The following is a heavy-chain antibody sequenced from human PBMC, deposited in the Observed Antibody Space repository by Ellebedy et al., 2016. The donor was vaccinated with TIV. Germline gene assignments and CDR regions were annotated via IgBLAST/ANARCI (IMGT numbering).Heavy chain of an antibody. Sequence: SVKVSXKASGYTFTSYGISWVRQAPGQGLEWMGGIIPIFGTANYAQKFQGRVTITADESTSTAYMELSSLRSEDTAVYYCARGYYIPYYYYGMDVWGQGTTVTVSS. D-gene: IGHD3-10*01. J-gene: IGHJ6*02. CDR3: ARGYYIPYYYYGMDV. CDR1: GYTFTSYG. V-gene: IGHV1-69*13. CDR2: IIPIFGTA.